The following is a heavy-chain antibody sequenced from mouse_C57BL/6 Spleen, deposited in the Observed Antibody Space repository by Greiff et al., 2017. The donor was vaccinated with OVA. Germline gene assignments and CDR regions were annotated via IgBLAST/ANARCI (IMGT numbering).Heavy chain of an antibody. CDR3: ARSFYGSSYEDDY. J-gene: IGHJ2*01. CDR2: IYPGSGST. Sequence: QVRLQQPGAELVKPGASVKMSCKASGYTFTSYWITWVKQRPGQGLEWIGDIYPGSGSTNYNEKFKSKATLTVDTSSSTAYMQLSSLTSEDSAVYYCARSFYGSSYEDDYWGQGTTLTVSS. V-gene: IGHV1-55*01. CDR1: GYTFTSYW. D-gene: IGHD1-1*01.